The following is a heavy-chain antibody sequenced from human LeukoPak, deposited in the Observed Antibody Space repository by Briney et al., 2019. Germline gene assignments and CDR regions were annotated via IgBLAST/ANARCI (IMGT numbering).Heavy chain of an antibody. Sequence: PGGSLRLSCAASGFTFSSYSMNWVRQAPGKGLEWVSYISSSSSTIYFADSVKGRFTISRDNAKNSLYLQMNSLRAEDTAVYYCASDSGELLSGYWGQGTLVTVSS. D-gene: IGHD1-26*01. CDR1: GFTFSSYS. CDR3: ASDSGELLSGY. V-gene: IGHV3-48*01. J-gene: IGHJ4*02. CDR2: ISSSSSTI.